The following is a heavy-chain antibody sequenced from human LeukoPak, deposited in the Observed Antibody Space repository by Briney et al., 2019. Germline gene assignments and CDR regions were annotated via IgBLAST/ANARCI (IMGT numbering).Heavy chain of an antibody. CDR1: GFTFGSYA. V-gene: IGHV3-23*01. CDR2: ISGSGGST. D-gene: IGHD3-22*01. CDR3: AKAAMIVVVIPDAFDI. J-gene: IGHJ3*02. Sequence: GGSLRLSCAASGFTFGSYAMSWVRQAPGKGLEWVSAISGSGGSTYYADSVKGRFTISRDNSKNTLYLQMNSLRAEDTAVYYCAKAAMIVVVIPDAFDIWGQGTMVTVSS.